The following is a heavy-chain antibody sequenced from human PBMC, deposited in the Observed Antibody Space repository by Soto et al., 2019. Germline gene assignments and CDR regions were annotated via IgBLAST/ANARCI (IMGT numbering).Heavy chain of an antibody. CDR1: GGTFSSYA. Sequence: QVQLVQSGAEVKKPGSSVKVSCKASGGTFSSYAISWVRQAPGQGLEWMGGIIPIFGTANYAQKFQGRVTITADKSTNTAYMELSSLRSEDTAVYYCARDLGGSGSYSPLDYGMDVWGQGTTVTVSS. J-gene: IGHJ6*02. CDR2: IIPIFGTA. D-gene: IGHD3-10*01. CDR3: ARDLGGSGSYSPLDYGMDV. V-gene: IGHV1-69*06.